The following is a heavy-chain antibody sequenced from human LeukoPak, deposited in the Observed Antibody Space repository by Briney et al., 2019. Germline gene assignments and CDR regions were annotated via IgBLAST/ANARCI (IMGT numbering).Heavy chain of an antibody. J-gene: IGHJ6*03. CDR2: MNPNSGNT. Sequence: ASVKVSCKASGHTFTSYDINWVRQATGQGLEWMGWMNPNSGNTGYAQKFQGRVTITRNTSISTAYMELSSLRSEDTAVYYCASLEAAGSNYYYYYYMDVWGKGTTVTVSS. V-gene: IGHV1-8*03. D-gene: IGHD6-13*01. CDR1: GHTFTSYD. CDR3: ASLEAAGSNYYYYYYMDV.